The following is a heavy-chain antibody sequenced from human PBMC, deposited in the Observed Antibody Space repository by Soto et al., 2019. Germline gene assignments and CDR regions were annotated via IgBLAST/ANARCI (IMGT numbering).Heavy chain of an antibody. CDR3: ARGWGSKWYKFDS. V-gene: IGHV4-59*01. J-gene: IGHJ4*02. D-gene: IGHD1-1*01. Sequence: QVRLQESGPGLVRPSETLSLTCTVSGVSSTSFYWSWIRQSPAKGLEWIGYIFDNGDVKYNPSLMSRLTMSIVMSKNEFSLRLKSVTAADTAMYYCARGWGSKWYKFDSWGEGTLVTVFS. CDR2: IFDNGDV. CDR1: GVSSTSFY.